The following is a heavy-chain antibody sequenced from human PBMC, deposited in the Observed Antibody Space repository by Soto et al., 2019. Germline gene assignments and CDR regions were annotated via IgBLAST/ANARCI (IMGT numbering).Heavy chain of an antibody. Sequence: QVQLVQSGAEVKKPGASVKVSCKATGYTFTSYGIIWVLQAPGQGLEGTGWISAYNGNTNYAQKLQGRDTMSTDTSTSTADMELRSLRSDDTAVYYCAGGGLAAAGNDACDIWGQGTMVTVSS. CDR3: AGGGLAAAGNDACDI. CDR1: GYTFTSYG. D-gene: IGHD6-13*01. V-gene: IGHV1-18*01. CDR2: ISAYNGNT. J-gene: IGHJ3*02.